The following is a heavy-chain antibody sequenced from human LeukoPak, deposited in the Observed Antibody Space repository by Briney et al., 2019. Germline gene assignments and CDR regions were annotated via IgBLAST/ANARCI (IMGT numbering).Heavy chain of an antibody. Sequence: GASVKVSCKASGYTFTSYGISWVRQAPGQGLEWMGWISAYNGNTNYAQKLQGRVTMTTDTSTSTAYMELRSLRSEDTAVYYCARGRGQWGYSWFDPWGQGTLVTVSS. V-gene: IGHV1-18*01. CDR1: GYTFTSYG. J-gene: IGHJ5*02. D-gene: IGHD6-19*01. CDR2: ISAYNGNT. CDR3: ARGRGQWGYSWFDP.